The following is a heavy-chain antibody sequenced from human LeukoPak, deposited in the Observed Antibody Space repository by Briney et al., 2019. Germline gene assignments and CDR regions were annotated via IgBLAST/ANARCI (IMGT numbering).Heavy chain of an antibody. CDR1: GFTFSSYA. CDR2: ITTSGGST. CDR3: VRATRVADY. Sequence: PGGSLRLSCAASGFTFSSYAMSWVRQAPGEGLEWVSSITTSGGSTYYADSVTGRFTISRDNAKNTLYLQMNSLRAEDTAVYYCVRATRVADYWGQGTLVTVSS. J-gene: IGHJ4*02. V-gene: IGHV3-23*01. D-gene: IGHD3-3*01.